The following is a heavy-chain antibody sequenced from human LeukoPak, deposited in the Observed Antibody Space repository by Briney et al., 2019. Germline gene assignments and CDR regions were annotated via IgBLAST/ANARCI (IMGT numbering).Heavy chain of an antibody. CDR1: GGSFSGYY. CDR2: SNHSGST. D-gene: IGHD3-16*01. Sequence: SETLSLTCAVYGGSFSGYYWSWIRQPPGKGLEWIGESNHSGSTNYNPSLKSRVTISVDTSENQFSLKLSSVTAADTAVYYCARVGEVTRDFDYWGQGTLVTVSS. J-gene: IGHJ4*02. V-gene: IGHV4-34*01. CDR3: ARVGEVTRDFDY.